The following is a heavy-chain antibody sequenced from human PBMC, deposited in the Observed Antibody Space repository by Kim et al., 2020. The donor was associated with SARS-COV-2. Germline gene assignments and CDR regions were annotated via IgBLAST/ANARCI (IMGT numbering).Heavy chain of an antibody. J-gene: IGHJ6*02. D-gene: IGHD3-10*01. V-gene: IGHV4-34*01. Sequence: PKSRVTISVDTSKNQFSLKLRSVTAADTAVYYCARGEWFGELSNYYGMDVWGQGTTVTVSS. CDR3: ARGEWFGELSNYYGMDV.